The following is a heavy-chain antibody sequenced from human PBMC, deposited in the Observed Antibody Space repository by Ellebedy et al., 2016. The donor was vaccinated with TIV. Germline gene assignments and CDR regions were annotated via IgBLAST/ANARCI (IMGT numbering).Heavy chain of an antibody. CDR1: GYTFTTYA. Sequence: AASVKVSCKASGYTFTTYAMHWVRQAPGQRLEWMGWINAGNGNTKYSQKFQGRVTITRDTSARTAYMELSSLRSEDTAVYYCARLSRVYDSSGYNWFDPWGQGTLVTVSS. V-gene: IGHV1-3*01. D-gene: IGHD3-22*01. CDR3: ARLSRVYDSSGYNWFDP. CDR2: INAGNGNT. J-gene: IGHJ5*02.